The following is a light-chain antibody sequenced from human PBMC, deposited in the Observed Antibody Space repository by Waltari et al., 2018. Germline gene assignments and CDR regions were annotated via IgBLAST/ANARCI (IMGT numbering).Light chain of an antibody. J-gene: IGLJ1*01. CDR2: YDR. CDR1: NIGTYS. CDR3: HVWHPHVDPGV. V-gene: IGLV3-21*04. Sequence: SYVVTQPPSVSVAPGETATITCGGDNIGTYSVHWYQQKAGKAPVFVIFYDRDRPSGIPDRFSGSNSGNTATLTISRVEAGDEARYYCHVWHPHVDPGVFGTGTEVTVL.